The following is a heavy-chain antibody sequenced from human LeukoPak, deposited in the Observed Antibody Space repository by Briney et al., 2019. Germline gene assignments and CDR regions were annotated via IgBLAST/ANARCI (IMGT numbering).Heavy chain of an antibody. CDR3: ARASTVTTGVADY. V-gene: IGHV4-34*01. D-gene: IGHD4-17*01. Sequence: PSETLSLTCAVYGGSFSDYFWGWIRQPPGKGLEWIGEINHSGRTYYNPSLKSRVTISVDTSKNQFSLNLSSVTAADTAVYYCARASTVTTGVADYWGRGTLVTVSS. CDR2: INHSGRT. CDR1: GGSFSDYF. J-gene: IGHJ4*02.